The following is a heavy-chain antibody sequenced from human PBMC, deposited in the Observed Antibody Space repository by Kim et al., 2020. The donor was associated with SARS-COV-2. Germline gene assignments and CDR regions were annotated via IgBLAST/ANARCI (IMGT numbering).Heavy chain of an antibody. CDR3: ARGSNSRGQQWLAPAHNWFDP. CDR2: IYYSGST. V-gene: IGHV4-59*01. D-gene: IGHD6-19*01. CDR1: GGSISSYY. Sequence: SETLSLTCTVSGGSISSYYWSWIRQPPGKGLEWIGYIYYSGSTNYNPSLKSRVTISVDTSKNQFSLKLSSVTAADTAVYYCARGSNSRGQQWLAPAHNWFDPWGQGTLVTVSS. J-gene: IGHJ5*02.